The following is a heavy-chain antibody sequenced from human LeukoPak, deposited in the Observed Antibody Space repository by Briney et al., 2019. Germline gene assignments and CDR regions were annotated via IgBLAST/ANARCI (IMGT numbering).Heavy chain of an antibody. Sequence: ASVKVSCKASGYTFTSYGISWVRQAPGQGLEWMGWISAYNGNTNYAQKLQGRVTMTTDTSTSTAYMELRSLRSDDTAVYYCARGRHYYDSSGYYYWDAFDIWGQGTMVTVSS. CDR3: ARGRHYYDSSGYYYWDAFDI. V-gene: IGHV1-18*01. J-gene: IGHJ3*02. D-gene: IGHD3-22*01. CDR1: GYTFTSYG. CDR2: ISAYNGNT.